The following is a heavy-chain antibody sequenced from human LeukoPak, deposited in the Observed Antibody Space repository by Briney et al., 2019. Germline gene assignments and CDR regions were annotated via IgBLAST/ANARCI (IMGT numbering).Heavy chain of an antibody. J-gene: IGHJ4*02. CDR2: ISYDGSNK. V-gene: IGHV3-30-3*01. CDR1: GFTFSSYA. Sequence: GGSLRLSCAASGFTFSSYAMHWVRQAPGKGLEWVAVISYDGSNKYYADSVKGRFTISRDNSKNTLYLQMNSLRAEDTAVYYCASNKAAHFDYWGQGTLVTVSS. D-gene: IGHD2-15*01. CDR3: ASNKAAHFDY.